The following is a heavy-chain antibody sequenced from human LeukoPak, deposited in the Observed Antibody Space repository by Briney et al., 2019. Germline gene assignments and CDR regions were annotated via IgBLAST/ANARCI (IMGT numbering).Heavy chain of an antibody. CDR1: GYSISTDYF. CDR3: ARLSRGGWFDY. D-gene: IGHD3-10*01. V-gene: IGHV4-38-2*01. J-gene: IGHJ4*02. CDR2: IYHSGST. Sequence: SETLSLTCAVSGYSISTDYFWGWIRQPPGKGLEWIGSIYHSGSTHKTPSLKSRVTISVDTSKNQFSLKLTSVTAADTAVYFWARLSRGGWFDYWGQGTLVTVSS.